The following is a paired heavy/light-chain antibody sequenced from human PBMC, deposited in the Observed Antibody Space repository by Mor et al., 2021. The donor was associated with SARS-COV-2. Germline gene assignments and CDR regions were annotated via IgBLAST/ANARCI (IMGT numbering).Light chain of an antibody. J-gene: IGLJ3*02. CDR1: SGSVSTSYY. Sequence: QTVVTQEPSFSVSPGGTVTLTCGLSSGSVSTSYYPSWYQQTPGRAPRTLIYSTNTRSSGVPDRFSGSILGNKAALTITGAQADDESDYYCVLYMGSGSWVFGGGTKLTVL. CDR2: STN. V-gene: IGLV8-61*01. CDR3: VLYMGSGSWV.
Heavy chain of an antibody. Sequence: QVQLVESGGGVVQPGRSLRLSCAASGFIFSSYGMHWVRQAPGKGLEWVAVISSDGSDQYYADSVKGRFTISRDNAKNMMFLQMNSLRPEDTAVYYCAKGGRVVHDFLTGDPLYYFDYWGQGTLVTVSS. V-gene: IGHV3-30*18. CDR1: GFIFSSYG. CDR2: ISSDGSDQ. D-gene: IGHD3-9*01. J-gene: IGHJ4*02. CDR3: AKGGRVVHDFLTGDPLYYFDY.